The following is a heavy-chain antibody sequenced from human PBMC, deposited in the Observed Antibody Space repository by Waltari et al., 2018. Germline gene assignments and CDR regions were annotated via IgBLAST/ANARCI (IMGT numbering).Heavy chain of an antibody. CDR3: VKAKTAVTNFQH. V-gene: IGHV3-9*01. CDR2: ITWNSNSM. Sequence: VLLVESGGGLVQPGGSLGLSCAASGFTLDDFAMHWVRQVPGKGLEWVSSITWNSNSMQYADSVKGRFTISRDNAKNSLFLRMNSLRREDTALYYCVKAKTAVTNFQHWGQGTLVTVSS. J-gene: IGHJ1*01. D-gene: IGHD4-4*01. CDR1: GFTLDDFA.